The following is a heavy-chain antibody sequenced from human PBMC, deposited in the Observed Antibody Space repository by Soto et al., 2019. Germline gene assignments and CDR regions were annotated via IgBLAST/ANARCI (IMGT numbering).Heavy chain of an antibody. J-gene: IGHJ4*02. CDR2: IDSRGNT. D-gene: IGHD3-10*01. Sequence: QVQLQESGPGLVKPSQNLFLTCTFSGGSINSGLYYRTWIRQHLGKGLEWIGYIDSRGNTYYTPSYQDRIDIAFDTSKNQFSLRVSSVTAADTAVYNSASARPGSHFEFEYWGQATLVTVSS. V-gene: IGHV4-31*03. CDR1: GGSINSGLYY. CDR3: ASARPGSHFEFEY.